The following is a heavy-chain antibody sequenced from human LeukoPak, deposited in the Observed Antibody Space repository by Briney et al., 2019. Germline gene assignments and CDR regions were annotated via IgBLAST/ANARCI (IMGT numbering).Heavy chain of an antibody. CDR2: IQPRDSQT. Sequence: GESLKISGKASGYIFTNYWIGWVRQMPGKGLEWMGIIQPRDSQTGYSPSFQGQVTISADKSITTAYLRWSSLKASDGAMYYCTAHYGTDGYYAFDIWGQGTTVTVSS. V-gene: IGHV5-51*01. D-gene: IGHD1-7*01. CDR1: GYIFTNYW. CDR3: TAHYGTDGYYAFDI. J-gene: IGHJ3*02.